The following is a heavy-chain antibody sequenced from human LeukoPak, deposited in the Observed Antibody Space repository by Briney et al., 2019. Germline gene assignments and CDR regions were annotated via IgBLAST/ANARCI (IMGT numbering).Heavy chain of an antibody. Sequence: PGGSLRLSCAASGFTFSSYAMSWVRQAPGKGLEWVSAISGSGGSTYYADSVKGRFTISRDNSKNTLYLQMNSLRAEDTAVYYCAKIGKILWFGDSAFDIWGQGTMVTVSS. CDR2: ISGSGGST. V-gene: IGHV3-23*01. CDR1: GFTFSSYA. J-gene: IGHJ3*02. D-gene: IGHD3-10*01. CDR3: AKIGKILWFGDSAFDI.